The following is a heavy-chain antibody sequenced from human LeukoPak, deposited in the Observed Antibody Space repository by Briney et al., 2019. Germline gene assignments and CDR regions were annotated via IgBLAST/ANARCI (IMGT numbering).Heavy chain of an antibody. CDR2: TSGSGGGT. Sequence: GGSLRLSCAASGFTFSSYAMSWVRQAPGKGLEWVSATSGSGGGTYYADSVKGRFTISRDNSKNTLYLQMNSLRAEDTAVYFCAKERATTTSFDYWGQGTLVTVSS. D-gene: IGHD4-11*01. CDR3: AKERATTTSFDY. J-gene: IGHJ4*02. V-gene: IGHV3-23*01. CDR1: GFTFSSYA.